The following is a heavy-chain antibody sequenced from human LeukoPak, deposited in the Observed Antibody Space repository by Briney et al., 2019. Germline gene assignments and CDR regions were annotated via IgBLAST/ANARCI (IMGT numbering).Heavy chain of an antibody. D-gene: IGHD3-22*01. CDR1: GFTFDDYA. Sequence: GGSLRLSCAASGFTFDDYAMHWVRQAPGKGLEWVSGISWNSGSIGYADSVKGRFTISRDNAKNSLYLQMNSLRAEDTALYYCAKGFYDRSGYYPMFDYWGQGTLVTVSS. J-gene: IGHJ4*02. CDR2: ISWNSGSI. CDR3: AKGFYDRSGYYPMFDY. V-gene: IGHV3-9*01.